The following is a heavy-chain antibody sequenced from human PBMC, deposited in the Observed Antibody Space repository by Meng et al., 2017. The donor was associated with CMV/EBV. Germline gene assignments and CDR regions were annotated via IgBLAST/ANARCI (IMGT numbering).Heavy chain of an antibody. J-gene: IGHJ6*02. D-gene: IGHD3-3*01. CDR1: GGTFSSYT. CDR3: ARDALRFLEWLSPSGYYGMDV. V-gene: IGHV1-69*04. Sequence: SVKVSCKASGGTFSSYTISWVRQAPGQGLEWMGRIIPILGIANYAQKFQGRVTITADKSTSTAYMELSSLRSEDTAVYYCARDALRFLEWLSPSGYYGMDVWGQGTTVTVSS. CDR2: IIPILGIA.